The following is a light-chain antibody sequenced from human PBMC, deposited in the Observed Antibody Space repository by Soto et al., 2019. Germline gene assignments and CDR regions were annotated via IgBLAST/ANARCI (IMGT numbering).Light chain of an antibody. CDR3: AAWDDSLNGRV. Sequence: QSVLTRPPSASGTPGQRVTISCSGSNSNIGSNTDNCYQQLPRTAPNLLIYYDNPRPAAVPDRISGSDSVTSAYLAISGLQSDDEADYYCAAWDDSLNGRVFGTGTKLTVL. V-gene: IGLV1-44*01. CDR1: NSNIGSNT. CDR2: YDN. J-gene: IGLJ1*01.